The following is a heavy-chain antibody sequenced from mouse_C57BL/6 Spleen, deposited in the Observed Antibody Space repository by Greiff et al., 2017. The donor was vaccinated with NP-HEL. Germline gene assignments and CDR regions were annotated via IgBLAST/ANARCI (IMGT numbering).Heavy chain of an antibody. CDR1: GYTFTSYW. D-gene: IGHD3-2*02. CDR3: ARREGQLRHRYAMDY. Sequence: VQLQQPGAELVRPGTSVKLSCKASGYTFTSYWMHWVKQRPGQGLEWIGVIDPSDSYTNSNHKFKGKATLTVDTSSSTAYMLLSSLTSEDSAVYYCARREGQLRHRYAMDYWGQGTSVTVSS. J-gene: IGHJ4*01. V-gene: IGHV1-59*01. CDR2: IDPSDSYT.